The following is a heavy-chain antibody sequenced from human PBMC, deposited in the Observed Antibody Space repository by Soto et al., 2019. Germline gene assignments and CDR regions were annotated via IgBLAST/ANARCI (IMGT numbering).Heavy chain of an antibody. CDR1: GFTFSSYW. CDR2: INSDGRST. J-gene: IGHJ6*02. V-gene: IGHV3-74*01. CDR3: ARDGIYSSSWYYYYYGMDV. Sequence: GGSLRLSCAASGFTFSSYWMHWVRQAPGKGLVWVSRINSDGRSTSYADSVKGRFTISRDNAKNTLDLQMNSLRAEDTAVYYCARDGIYSSSWYYYYYGMDVWGQGTTVTVSS. D-gene: IGHD6-13*01.